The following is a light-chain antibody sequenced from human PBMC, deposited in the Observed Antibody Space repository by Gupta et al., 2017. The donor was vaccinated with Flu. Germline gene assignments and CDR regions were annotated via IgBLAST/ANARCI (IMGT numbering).Light chain of an antibody. CDR2: AAS. CDR3: QQYGTSPRT. J-gene: IGKJ1*01. CDR1: QSVSSSN. V-gene: IGKV3-20*01. Sequence: EIVLTQSPGTLSLSPGERATLSCRASQSVSSSNSAWYQQKPGQAPRLLIYAASSRATGTPDRFSGSASGTDFTLTISRLEPEDFAVYYCQQYGTSPRTFGQGTKVEIK.